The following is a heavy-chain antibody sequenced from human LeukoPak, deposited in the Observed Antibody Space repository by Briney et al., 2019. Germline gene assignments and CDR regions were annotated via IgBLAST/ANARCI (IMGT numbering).Heavy chain of an antibody. D-gene: IGHD3-22*01. CDR2: ISWNSGSI. CDR3: AKDMGDDYYDSSGSPDY. CDR1: GFTFDDYA. Sequence: GRSLRLSCAASGFTFDDYAMHWVRQAPGKGLEWVSGISWNSGSIGYADSVKGRFTISRDNAKNSLYLQMNSLRAEDTALYYCAKDMGDDYYDSSGSPDYWGQGTLVTVSS. V-gene: IGHV3-9*01. J-gene: IGHJ4*02.